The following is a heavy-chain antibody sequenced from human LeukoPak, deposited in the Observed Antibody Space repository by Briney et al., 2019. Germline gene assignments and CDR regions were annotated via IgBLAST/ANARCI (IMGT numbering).Heavy chain of an antibody. CDR3: ARQGGSYYSWIPYYFDY. D-gene: IGHD1-26*01. Sequence: PSETLSLTCTVSGGSISSYHWSWIRQPPGKGLEWIGYIYYSGSTNYNPSLKSRVTISVDTSKNQFSLKLSSVTAADTAVYYCARQGGSYYSWIPYYFDYWGQGTLVTVSS. CDR1: GGSISSYH. J-gene: IGHJ4*02. CDR2: IYYSGST. V-gene: IGHV4-59*01.